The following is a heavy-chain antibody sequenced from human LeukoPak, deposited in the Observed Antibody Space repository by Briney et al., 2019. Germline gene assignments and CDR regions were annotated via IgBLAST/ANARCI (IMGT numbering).Heavy chain of an antibody. Sequence: GASVKVSCKASGYTFTSYGISWGRQAPGQGLEWMGWISAYNGNTNYAQKLQGRVTMTTDTSTSTAYMELRSLRSDDTAVYYCARGERRITIFGVVNKGMDVWGQGTTVTVSS. V-gene: IGHV1-18*01. CDR2: ISAYNGNT. CDR1: GYTFTSYG. J-gene: IGHJ6*02. CDR3: ARGERRITIFGVVNKGMDV. D-gene: IGHD3-3*01.